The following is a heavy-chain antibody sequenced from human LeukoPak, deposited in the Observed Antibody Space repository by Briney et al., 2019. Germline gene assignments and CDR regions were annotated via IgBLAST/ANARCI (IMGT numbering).Heavy chain of an antibody. CDR3: TSAGSSWDRAFDY. CDR1: GFTFGDYA. Sequence: GGSLRLSCTAPGFTFGDYAMSWVRQAPGKGLEWVGFIRSKAYGGTTEYAASVKGRFTISRDDSKSIAYLQMNSLKTEDTAVYYCTSAGSSWDRAFDYWGQGTLVTVSS. J-gene: IGHJ4*02. D-gene: IGHD6-13*01. CDR2: IRSKAYGGTT. V-gene: IGHV3-49*04.